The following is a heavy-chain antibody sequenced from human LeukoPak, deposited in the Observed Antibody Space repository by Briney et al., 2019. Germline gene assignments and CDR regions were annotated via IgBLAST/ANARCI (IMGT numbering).Heavy chain of an antibody. CDR2: ISYDGSNK. CDR3: AKDSRPILRFHYYYGMDV. V-gene: IGHV3-30*18. Sequence: GGSLRLSCAASGFTFSSYGMHWVCQAPGKGLEWVAVISYDGSNKYYADSVKGRFTISRDNSKNTLYLQMNSLRAEDTAVYYCAKDSRPILRFHYYYGMDVWGQGTTVTVSS. D-gene: IGHD3-3*01. CDR1: GFTFSSYG. J-gene: IGHJ6*02.